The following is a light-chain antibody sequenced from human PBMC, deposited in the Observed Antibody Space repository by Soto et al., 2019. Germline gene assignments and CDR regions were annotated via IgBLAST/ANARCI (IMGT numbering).Light chain of an antibody. Sequence: QSVLTQPPSVSGAPGQRVTISCTGSSSNIGAGYDVHWYQQLPGTAPKLLIYGNSNRPSGVPDRFSDSKSGTSASLAITGLQAEDEADYYCQSYDSSLSGSYVFGTGTKLTVL. CDR1: SSNIGAGYD. J-gene: IGLJ1*01. CDR2: GNS. V-gene: IGLV1-40*01. CDR3: QSYDSSLSGSYV.